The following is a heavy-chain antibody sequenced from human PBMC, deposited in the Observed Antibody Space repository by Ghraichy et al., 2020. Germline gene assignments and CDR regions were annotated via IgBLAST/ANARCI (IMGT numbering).Heavy chain of an antibody. V-gene: IGHV4-61*01. D-gene: IGHD3-22*01. CDR3: GRARNSGYPDS. J-gene: IGHJ5*01. CDR2: ISYSGST. Sequence: SQTLSLTCTVSGGSVSTGSYYWTCLRQSPGQGLEWIGYISYSGSTNYNPSLKSRATISVDTSKTQFSLKLKSVTAANTAVYYCGRARNSGYPDSWGQGTPVTVSS. CDR1: GGSVSTGSYY.